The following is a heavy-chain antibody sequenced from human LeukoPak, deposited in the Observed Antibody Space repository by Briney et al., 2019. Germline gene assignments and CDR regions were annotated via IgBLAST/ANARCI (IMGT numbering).Heavy chain of an antibody. Sequence: PGGSLRLSCAASGFTFSSYGMHWVRQAPGKGLEWVAVISYDGSNKYYADSVKGRFTISRDNSKNTLYLQMNSLRAEDTAVYYCAKLYSANLDYGDYVSYWGQGTLVTVSS. D-gene: IGHD4-17*01. CDR3: AKLYSANLDYGDYVSY. CDR2: ISYDGSNK. CDR1: GFTFSSYG. J-gene: IGHJ4*02. V-gene: IGHV3-30*18.